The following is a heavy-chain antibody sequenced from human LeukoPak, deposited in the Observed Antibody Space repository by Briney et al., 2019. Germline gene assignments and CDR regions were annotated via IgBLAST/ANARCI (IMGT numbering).Heavy chain of an antibody. CDR2: INPDGSTT. Sequence: GGSLRLSCAASGFTFSSYWMHWVRQAPGKGLVWVSRINPDGSTTNYADSVQGRFTISRDNAKNMLYLQMNSLRAEDTAVYYCARDRGYDILTGGAFDIWGQGTMVTVSS. CDR1: GFTFSSYW. CDR3: ARDRGYDILTGGAFDI. D-gene: IGHD3-9*01. J-gene: IGHJ3*02. V-gene: IGHV3-74*01.